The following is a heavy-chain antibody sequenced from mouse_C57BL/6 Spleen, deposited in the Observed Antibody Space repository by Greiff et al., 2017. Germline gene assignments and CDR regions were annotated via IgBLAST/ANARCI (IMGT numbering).Heavy chain of an antibody. CDR2: IRNKANGYTT. V-gene: IGHV7-3*01. CDR3: ARCRDYGSKRYYAMGY. CDR1: GFTFTDYY. D-gene: IGHD1-1*01. Sequence: EVMLVESGGGLVQPGGSLSLSCAASGFTFTDYYMSWVRQPPGKALEWLGFIRNKANGYTTEYSASVKGRFTISRDNSQSILYLQMNALRAEDSATYYCARCRDYGSKRYYAMGYWGQGTSVTVSS. J-gene: IGHJ4*01.